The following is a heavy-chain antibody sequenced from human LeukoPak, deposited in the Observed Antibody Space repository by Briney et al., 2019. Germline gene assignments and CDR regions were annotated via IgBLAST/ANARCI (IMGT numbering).Heavy chain of an antibody. CDR1: GFTFSSYS. V-gene: IGHV3-21*05. CDR3: AREFSGNSFDY. Sequence: GGSLRLSCAASGFTFSSYSMKWVRQAPGKGLEWVSYISSTSSYIYYADSVRGRFTISRDNAKNSLYLQMNNLRAEDTAVYYCAREFSGNSFDYWGQGTLVTVSS. D-gene: IGHD2/OR15-2a*01. J-gene: IGHJ4*02. CDR2: ISSTSSYI.